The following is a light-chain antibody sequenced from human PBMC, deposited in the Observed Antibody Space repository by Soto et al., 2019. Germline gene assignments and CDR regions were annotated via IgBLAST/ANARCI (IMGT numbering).Light chain of an antibody. Sequence: DIQMTPSPSSLSASVVDRVTITCRASQTSATYINWYQQTSGSAPRLLIYEASGLQSGVPSRFSGSGSGTHFVLTISNFQPEDSATYVCQQTYTNPQTFGQGTKVDIK. CDR1: QTSATY. J-gene: IGKJ1*01. V-gene: IGKV1-39*01. CDR3: QQTYTNPQT. CDR2: EAS.